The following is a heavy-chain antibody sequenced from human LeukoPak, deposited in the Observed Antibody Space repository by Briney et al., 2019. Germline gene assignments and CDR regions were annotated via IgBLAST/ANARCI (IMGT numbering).Heavy chain of an antibody. CDR3: ASTYRYCSGGSCSYYFDY. CDR2: IYYSGSA. CDR1: GGSISSHY. D-gene: IGHD2-15*01. V-gene: IGHV4-59*11. Sequence: SETLTLTCTVSGGSISSHYWSWIRQPPGKGLEWIGYIYYSGSANYNPSLKSRVTISGDTSKNQFSLKLSSVTAADTAVYYCASTYRYCSGGSCSYYFDYWGQGTLVTVSS. J-gene: IGHJ4*02.